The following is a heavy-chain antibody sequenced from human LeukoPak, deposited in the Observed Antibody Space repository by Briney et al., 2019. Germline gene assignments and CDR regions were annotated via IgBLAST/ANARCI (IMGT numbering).Heavy chain of an antibody. J-gene: IGHJ4*02. CDR2: ISAYNGNT. CDR1: GYTFTSYG. D-gene: IGHD3-10*01. Sequence: GASVKVSCKASGYTFTSYGISWVRQAPGQGLEWMGWISAYNGNTNYAQKLQGRVTMTTDTSTSTAYMELRSLRSDDTAVYYCARDSVTMVRGVINYSDYWGQGTLVTVSS. V-gene: IGHV1-18*01. CDR3: ARDSVTMVRGVINYSDY.